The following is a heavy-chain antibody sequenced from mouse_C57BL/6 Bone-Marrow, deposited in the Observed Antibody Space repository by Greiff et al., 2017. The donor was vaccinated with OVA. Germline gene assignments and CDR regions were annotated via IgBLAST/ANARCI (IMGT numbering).Heavy chain of an antibody. Sequence: LQQPGAELVRPGSSVKLSCKASGYTFTSYWMDWVKQRPGQGLEWIGNIYPSDSETHYNQKFKDKATLTVDKSSSTAYMQLSSLTSEDSAVYYCARDTTRDYWGQGTTLTVSS. CDR3: ARDTTRDY. CDR2: IYPSDSET. V-gene: IGHV1-61*01. D-gene: IGHD1-1*01. J-gene: IGHJ2*01. CDR1: GYTFTSYW.